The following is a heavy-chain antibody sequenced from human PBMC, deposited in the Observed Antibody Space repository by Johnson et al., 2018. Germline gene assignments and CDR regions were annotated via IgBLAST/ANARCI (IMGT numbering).Heavy chain of an antibody. CDR2: ISYDGSNK. Sequence: QVQLVQSGGGVVQPGRSLRLSCAASGFTFSSYGMHWVRQAPGKGLEWVAVISYDGSNKYYADSVKGRFTISRDNAKNSLYLQMNSLRAEDTAGYYCASRGSYYDSSGGTMDGWGKGTTVTVSS. CDR3: ASRGSYYDSSGGTMDG. J-gene: IGHJ6*03. D-gene: IGHD3-22*01. CDR1: GFTFSSYG. V-gene: IGHV3-30*03.